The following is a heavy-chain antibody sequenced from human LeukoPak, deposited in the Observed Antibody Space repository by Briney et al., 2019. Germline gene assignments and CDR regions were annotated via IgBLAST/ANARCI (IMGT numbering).Heavy chain of an antibody. V-gene: IGHV1-69*13. CDR2: IVPIFGTT. J-gene: IGHJ6*03. Sequence: ASVKVPCKISGGTFRSYGFNWVRQAPGQGLEWMGRIVPIFGTTTYAQKFQGRVTITADESTSTVYIELSSLTSEDTAVYYCARARFLVMGGNRPHYYYIDVWGPGTTVTVSS. CDR3: ARARFLVMGGNRPHYYYIDV. CDR1: GGTFRSYG. D-gene: IGHD4-23*01.